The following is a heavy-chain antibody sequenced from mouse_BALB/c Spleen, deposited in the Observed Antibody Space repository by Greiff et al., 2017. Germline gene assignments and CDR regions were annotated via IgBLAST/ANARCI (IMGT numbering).Heavy chain of an antibody. Sequence: EVQLQQSGPGLVKPSQSLSLTCSVTGYSITSGYYWNWIRQFPGNKLEWMGYISYDGSNNYNPSLKNRISITRDTSKNQFFLKLNSVTTEDTATYYCARGAYYRYDYWFAYWGQGTLVTVSA. CDR1: GYSITSGYY. V-gene: IGHV3-6*02. D-gene: IGHD2-14*01. CDR3: ARGAYYRYDYWFAY. J-gene: IGHJ3*01. CDR2: ISYDGSN.